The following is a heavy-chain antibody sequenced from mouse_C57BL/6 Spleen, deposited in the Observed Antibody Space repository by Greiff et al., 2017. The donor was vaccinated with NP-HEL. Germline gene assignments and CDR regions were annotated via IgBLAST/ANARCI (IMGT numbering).Heavy chain of an antibody. V-gene: IGHV1-69*01. J-gene: IGHJ2*01. Sequence: QVQLQQPGAELVMPGASVKLSCKASGYTFTSYWLHWVKQRPGQGLELIGEIDPSDSYTNYNQKVKCKSTMTVDKSSSTAYMQLSSLTSEDSSVYYCARAGDDNYYFDYWGQGTTLTVSS. CDR3: ARAGDDNYYFDY. CDR1: GYTFTSYW. CDR2: IDPSDSYT. D-gene: IGHD2-1*01.